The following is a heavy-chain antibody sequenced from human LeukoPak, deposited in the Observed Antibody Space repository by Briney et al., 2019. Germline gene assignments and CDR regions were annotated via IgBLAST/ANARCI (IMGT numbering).Heavy chain of an antibody. Sequence: ASVKVSCKASGYTFTGYYMHWVRQAPGQGLEWMGWINPNSGGTKYAQKFQGRVTMTRDTSISTAYMELSRLRSDDTAVYYCAGSIRRFLEWPTEYYFDYWGQGTLVTVSS. D-gene: IGHD3-3*01. CDR2: INPNSGGT. V-gene: IGHV1-2*02. CDR1: GYTFTGYY. CDR3: AGSIRRFLEWPTEYYFDY. J-gene: IGHJ4*02.